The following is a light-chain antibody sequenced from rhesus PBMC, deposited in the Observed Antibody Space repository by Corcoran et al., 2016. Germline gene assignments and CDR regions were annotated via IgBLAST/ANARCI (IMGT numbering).Light chain of an antibody. CDR3: MQALEFPYS. V-gene: IGKV2-104*02. J-gene: IGKJ2*01. Sequence: DIVMTQTPLSLPVTPGEPASISCRSSQSLLDSEDGTTYLDWYLQKPGQSPQHLIYEGSTRASGVPDRVSGSGSDTDFTMKISRVGAEDVGVYYCMQALEFPYSFGQGTKVEIK. CDR1: QSLLDSEDGTTY. CDR2: EGS.